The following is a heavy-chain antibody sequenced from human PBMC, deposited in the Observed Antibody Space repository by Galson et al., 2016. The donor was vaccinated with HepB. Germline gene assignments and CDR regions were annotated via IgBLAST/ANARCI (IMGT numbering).Heavy chain of an antibody. Sequence: SLRLSCAGSGFVFSDYGMTWVCQAPGKGLEWVSTIQTGSRYMYYPDSLKGRFTVSRDDAKHSLYLQMHSLRAEDTAVYYCARDSSGWSRNYWGQGTLVTVSS. D-gene: IGHD3-22*01. J-gene: IGHJ4*02. CDR2: IQTGSRYM. CDR3: ARDSSGWSRNY. CDR1: GFVFSDYG. V-gene: IGHV3-21*01.